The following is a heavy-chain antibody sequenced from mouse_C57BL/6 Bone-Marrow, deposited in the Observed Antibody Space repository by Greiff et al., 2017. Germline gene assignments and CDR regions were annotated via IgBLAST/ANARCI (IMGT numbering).Heavy chain of an antibody. V-gene: IGHV1-69*01. CDR1: GYTFTSYW. D-gene: IGHD1-1*01. CDR2: IDPSDSYT. J-gene: IGHJ2*01. Sequence: QVQLQQPGAELVMPGASVKLSCKASGYTFTSYWMHWVKQRPGQGLEWIGEIDPSDSYTNYNQKFKGKSTLTVDKSSSTAYMQLSRLTSEDSAVYYCAREDYYGSSYLDYWGQGTTLTVSS. CDR3: AREDYYGSSYLDY.